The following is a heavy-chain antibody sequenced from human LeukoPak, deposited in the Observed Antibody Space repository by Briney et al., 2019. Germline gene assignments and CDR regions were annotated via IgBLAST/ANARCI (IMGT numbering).Heavy chain of an antibody. Sequence: ASVKVSCKASGYTFTGHYMHWVRQAPGQGLEWMGWINPNSGGTNYAQKFQGRVTMTRDTSISTAYMELSRLRSDDTAVYYCARDRGFAVVVAATFTFDYWGQGTLVTVSS. CDR3: ARDRGFAVVVAATFTFDY. CDR2: INPNSGGT. CDR1: GYTFTGHY. V-gene: IGHV1-2*02. D-gene: IGHD2-15*01. J-gene: IGHJ4*02.